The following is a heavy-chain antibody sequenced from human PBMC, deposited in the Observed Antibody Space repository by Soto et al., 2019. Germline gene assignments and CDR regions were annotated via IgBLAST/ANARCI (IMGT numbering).Heavy chain of an antibody. CDR3: ARDEAAAGNYYYYGMDV. D-gene: IGHD6-13*01. Sequence: ASVKVSCKASGYTFTCYYMHWVRQAPGQGLEWMGWINPNSGGTNYAQKFQGWVTMTRDTSISTAYMELSRLRSDDTAVYYCARDEAAAGNYYYYGMDVWGQGTTVTVSS. J-gene: IGHJ6*02. CDR2: INPNSGGT. V-gene: IGHV1-2*04. CDR1: GYTFTCYY.